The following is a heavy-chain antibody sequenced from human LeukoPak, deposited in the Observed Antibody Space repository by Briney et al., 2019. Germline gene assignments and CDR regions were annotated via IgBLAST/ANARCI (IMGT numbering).Heavy chain of an antibody. CDR2: ISAYNGNT. D-gene: IGHD6-13*01. Sequence: GASVKVSCKASGYTFTSYDINWVRQATGQGLEWMGWISAYNGNTNYAQKLQGRVTMTTDTSTSTAYMELRSLRSDDTAVYYCARDINPITAAALIGYNWFDPWGQGTLVTVSS. J-gene: IGHJ5*02. CDR3: ARDINPITAAALIGYNWFDP. V-gene: IGHV1-18*01. CDR1: GYTFTSYD.